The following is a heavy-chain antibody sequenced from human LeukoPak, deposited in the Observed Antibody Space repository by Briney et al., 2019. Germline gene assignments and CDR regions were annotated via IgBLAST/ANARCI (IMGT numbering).Heavy chain of an antibody. Sequence: GASVKVSCKASGYSFSDYYIHWVRQAPGQGLEWMGWINPKNGGTKYAQNFQGRVTMTRDTSISTAYMELSRLRSDDTAVYYCAREGSLGTGVNWFDPWGQGSLVTVSS. CDR1: GYSFSDYY. CDR2: INPKNGGT. J-gene: IGHJ5*02. D-gene: IGHD1-14*01. CDR3: AREGSLGTGVNWFDP. V-gene: IGHV1-2*02.